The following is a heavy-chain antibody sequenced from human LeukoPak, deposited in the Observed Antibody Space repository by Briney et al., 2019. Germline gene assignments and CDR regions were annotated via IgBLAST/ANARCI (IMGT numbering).Heavy chain of an antibody. CDR3: ARDRRYFDWLRVNYYYGMDV. J-gene: IGHJ6*04. CDR1: GFTFSSYA. CDR2: ISYDGSNE. D-gene: IGHD3-9*01. Sequence: GGSLRLSCAASGFTFSSYAMHWVRQAPGKGLEWVAVISYDGSNEYYADSVKGRFTISRDNSKNTLYLQMNSLRAEDTAVYYCARDRRYFDWLRVNYYYGMDVWGKGTTVTVSS. V-gene: IGHV3-30*04.